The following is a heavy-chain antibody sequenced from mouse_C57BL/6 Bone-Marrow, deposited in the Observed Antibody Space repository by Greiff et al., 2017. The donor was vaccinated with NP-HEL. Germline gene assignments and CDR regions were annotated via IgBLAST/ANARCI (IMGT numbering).Heavy chain of an antibody. CDR3: ARVPRQLRLPYYFDY. CDR1: GYAFSSYW. V-gene: IGHV1-80*01. Sequence: QVQLQQSGAELVKPGASVKISCKASGYAFSSYWMNWVKQRPGKGLEWIGQIYPGDGDTNYNGKFKGKATLTADKSSSTAYMQLSSLTSEDSAVYFCARVPRQLRLPYYFDYWGQGTTLTVSS. D-gene: IGHD3-2*02. CDR2: IYPGDGDT. J-gene: IGHJ2*01.